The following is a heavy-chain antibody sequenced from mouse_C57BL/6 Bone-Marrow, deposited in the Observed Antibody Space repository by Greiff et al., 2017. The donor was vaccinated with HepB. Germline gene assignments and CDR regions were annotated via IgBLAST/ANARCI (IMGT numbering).Heavy chain of an antibody. J-gene: IGHJ3*01. D-gene: IGHD1-1*01. CDR1: GYTFTSYW. CDR3: ARSNYYGSSSAWFAY. V-gene: IGHV1-64*01. Sequence: VQLQQSGAELVKPGASVKLSCKASGYTFTSYWMHWVKQRPGQGLEWIGMIHPNSGSTNYNEKFKSKATLTVDKSSSTAYMQLSSLTSEDSAVYYCARSNYYGSSSAWFAYWGQGTLVTVSA. CDR2: IHPNSGST.